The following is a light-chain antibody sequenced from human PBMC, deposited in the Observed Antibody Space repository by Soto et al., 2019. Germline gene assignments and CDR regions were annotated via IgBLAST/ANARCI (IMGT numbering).Light chain of an antibody. Sequence: EIVLTQSPGTLSLSPGERATLSCRASQSVSSSYLAWYQQKPGQAPRLLIYGASSRATGIPDRFSGTASGTDFTLTISSLEPEDFAVFYCQQTGSSPYTFGQGTKLELK. CDR2: GAS. V-gene: IGKV3-20*01. CDR3: QQTGSSPYT. CDR1: QSVSSSY. J-gene: IGKJ2*01.